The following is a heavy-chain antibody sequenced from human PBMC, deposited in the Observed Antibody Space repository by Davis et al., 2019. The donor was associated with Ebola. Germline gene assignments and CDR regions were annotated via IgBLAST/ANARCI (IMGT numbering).Heavy chain of an antibody. CDR2: IIPIFGTA. Sequence: AASVKVSCKASGGTFSSYAISWVRQAPGQGLEWMGGIIPIFGTANYAQKFQGRVTITADKSTSTAYMELSSLRSDDTAVYYCARDVMTTVTTGWFDPWGQGTLVTVSS. V-gene: IGHV1-69*06. J-gene: IGHJ5*02. D-gene: IGHD4-11*01. CDR3: ARDVMTTVTTGWFDP. CDR1: GGTFSSYA.